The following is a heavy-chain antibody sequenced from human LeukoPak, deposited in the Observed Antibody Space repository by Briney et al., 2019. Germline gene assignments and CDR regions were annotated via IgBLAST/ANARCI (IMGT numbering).Heavy chain of an antibody. CDR1: GASTSSYY. CDR2: IYSRGST. V-gene: IGHV4-4*07. CDR3: ATHSAAAGTDY. D-gene: IGHD6-13*01. Sequence: TSETLSLTCTVSGASTSSYYWSWIRQPPGRGLEWIGSIYSRGSTNYNPSLKSRVTMSVDTSKNQFSLKLSSVTAADTAVYYCATHSAAAGTDYWGQGTLVTVSS. J-gene: IGHJ4*02.